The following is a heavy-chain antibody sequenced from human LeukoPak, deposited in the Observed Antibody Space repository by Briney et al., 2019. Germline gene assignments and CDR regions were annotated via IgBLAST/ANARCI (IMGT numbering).Heavy chain of an antibody. Sequence: PGGSLRLSCAASGFTFSSYGMHWVRQAPGKGLEWVAFIRYDGSNKYYADSVKGRFTISRDNSKNTLYLQMNSLRAEDTAVYYCAKDRGSIAAAGTPYFDYWGQGTLVTVSS. CDR1: GFTFSSYG. CDR3: AKDRGSIAAAGTPYFDY. CDR2: IRYDGSNK. J-gene: IGHJ4*02. V-gene: IGHV3-30*02. D-gene: IGHD6-13*01.